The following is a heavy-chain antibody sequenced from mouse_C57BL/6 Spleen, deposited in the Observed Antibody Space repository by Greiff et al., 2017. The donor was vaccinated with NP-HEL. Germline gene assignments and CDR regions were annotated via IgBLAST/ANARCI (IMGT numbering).Heavy chain of an antibody. Sequence: EVKVVESGGGLVQPGGSLSLSCAASGFTFTDYYMSWVRQPPGKALEWLGFIRNKANGYTTEYSASVKGRFTISRDNSQSILYLQMNALRAEDSGTYYCARSANWGFDYWGQGTTLTVSS. D-gene: IGHD4-1*01. CDR3: ARSANWGFDY. J-gene: IGHJ2*01. V-gene: IGHV7-3*01. CDR2: IRNKANGYTT. CDR1: GFTFTDYY.